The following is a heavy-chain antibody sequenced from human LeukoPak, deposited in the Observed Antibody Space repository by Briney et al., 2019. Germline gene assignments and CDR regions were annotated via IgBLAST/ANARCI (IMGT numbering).Heavy chain of an antibody. D-gene: IGHD6-19*01. CDR2: ISSSGSTI. CDR1: GFTFSSYE. Sequence: GGSLRLSCAASGFTFSSYEMNWVRQAPGKGLEWVSYISSSGSTIYYADSVKGRFTISRDNAKNSLYLQMNSLRAEDTAVYYCARDAYSSAIDYWGQGTLVTVSS. J-gene: IGHJ4*02. V-gene: IGHV3-48*03. CDR3: ARDAYSSAIDY.